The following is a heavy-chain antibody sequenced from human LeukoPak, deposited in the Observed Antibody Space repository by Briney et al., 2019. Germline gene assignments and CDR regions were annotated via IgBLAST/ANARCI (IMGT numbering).Heavy chain of an antibody. D-gene: IGHD6-19*01. CDR1: GFTFSSYA. CDR2: ISYDGSNK. CDR3: ARESLAVAGPFDY. J-gene: IGHJ4*02. V-gene: IGHV3-30-3*01. Sequence: PGRSLRLSCAASGFTFSSYAMHWVRQAPGKGLEWVAVISYDGSNKYYADSVKGRFTISRDNSKNTLYLQMNSLRAEDTAVYYCARESLAVAGPFDYWGQRTLVTVSS.